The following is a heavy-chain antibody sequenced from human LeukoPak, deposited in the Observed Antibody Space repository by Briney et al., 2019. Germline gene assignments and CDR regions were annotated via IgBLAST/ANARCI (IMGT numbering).Heavy chain of an antibody. Sequence: ASVKVSCKASGYTFTGYYLNWVRQAPGQGLEWMGRINPNSGGTNSGQKFQGRVTMTRDTSISTAYLELSSLTFDDTAVYYCARVDAASLAVHYWGQGTLVTVSS. D-gene: IGHD6-13*01. J-gene: IGHJ4*02. V-gene: IGHV1-2*02. CDR1: GYTFTGYY. CDR2: INPNSGGT. CDR3: ARVDAASLAVHY.